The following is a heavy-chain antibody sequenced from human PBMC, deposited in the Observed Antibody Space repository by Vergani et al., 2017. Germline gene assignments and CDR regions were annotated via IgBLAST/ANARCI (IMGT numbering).Heavy chain of an antibody. V-gene: IGHV4-39*01. J-gene: IGHJ5*02. CDR2: IYYSGST. Sequence: QLQLQESGPGLVKPSATLSLTCSVSGASIRSRYYYWGWIRQPPGKGLEWIACIYYSGSTYYTPSLKSRVTISVDTSENQFSLKLSSVTAADTAVYFGARHCTGEWLVKLGWIDPWGQGILVTVSS. CDR1: GASIRSRYYY. CDR3: ARHCTGEWLVKLGWIDP. D-gene: IGHD6-19*01.